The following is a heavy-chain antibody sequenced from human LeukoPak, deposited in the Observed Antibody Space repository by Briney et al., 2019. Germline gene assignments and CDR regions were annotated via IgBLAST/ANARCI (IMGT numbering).Heavy chain of an antibody. CDR1: GFTFSSYS. D-gene: IGHD3-22*01. Sequence: GGSLRLSCAASGFTFSSYSMNWVRQAPGKGLEWVSYISSSSTTIYYADSVKGRFTISRDNAKNSLYLQMNSLRAEDTAVYYCARVLHKRNYDSSVYYGYWGQGTLVTVSS. J-gene: IGHJ4*02. CDR2: ISSSSTTI. CDR3: ARVLHKRNYDSSVYYGY. V-gene: IGHV3-48*01.